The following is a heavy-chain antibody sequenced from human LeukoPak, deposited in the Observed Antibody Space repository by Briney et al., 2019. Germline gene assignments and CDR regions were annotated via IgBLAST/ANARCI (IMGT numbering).Heavy chain of an antibody. CDR2: ISAYKGNT. Sequence: EASVKVSCKASGYTFTSYGISWVRQAPGQGLEWMGWISAYKGNTNYAQKLQGRVTMTTDTSTSTAYMELRSLRSDDTAVYYCAYDSSGLVVGYFDYWGQGTLVTVSS. D-gene: IGHD3-22*01. CDR3: AYDSSGLVVGYFDY. V-gene: IGHV1-18*01. J-gene: IGHJ4*02. CDR1: GYTFTSYG.